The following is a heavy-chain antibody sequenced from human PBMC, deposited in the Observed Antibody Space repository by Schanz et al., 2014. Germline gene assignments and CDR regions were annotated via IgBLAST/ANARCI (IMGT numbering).Heavy chain of an antibody. CDR2: IKGKTDGGTA. CDR3: STDDGHFAFDF. J-gene: IGHJ3*01. CDR1: GLTFTSAW. V-gene: IGHV3-15*01. Sequence: EVHLLESGGGLVQPGGPLRLSCATSGLTFTSAWMSWVRQAPGKGLEWVGRIKGKTDGGTADYAAPMKGRFTISRDDSKNTLLLQMNSLEAEDTAVYCGSTDDGHFAFDFWGQGTMVAVSS.